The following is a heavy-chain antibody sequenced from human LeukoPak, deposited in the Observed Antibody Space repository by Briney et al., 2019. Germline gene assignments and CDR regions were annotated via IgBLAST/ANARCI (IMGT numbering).Heavy chain of an antibody. CDR1: GGTISSGSYY. D-gene: IGHD6-19*01. J-gene: IGHJ6*02. CDR2: IYTSGST. CDR3: ARDSVAGTRAGGYYYYGMDV. V-gene: IGHV4-61*02. Sequence: SETLSLTCTVSGGTISSGSYYWSWIRQPAGKGLEWIGRIYTSGSTNYNPSLKSRITISVATSKNQFSLKLSSVTAADTAVYYCARDSVAGTRAGGYYYYGMDVWGQGTTVTVSS.